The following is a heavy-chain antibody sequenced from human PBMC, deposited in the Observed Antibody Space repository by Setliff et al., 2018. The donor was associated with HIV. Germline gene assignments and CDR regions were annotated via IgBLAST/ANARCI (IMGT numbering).Heavy chain of an antibody. V-gene: IGHV1-2*02. CDR1: GYTFTDYY. J-gene: IGHJ5*02. CDR2: VNPNSGGT. D-gene: IGHD1-26*01. Sequence: GASVKVSCKASGYTFTDYYIHWVRQAPGPGLQWMGWVNPNSGGTNSAQEFQGRVTMTRDTSISTAYMELTWLKPDDTAVYYCARNTPGIVPRRVGFDPWGQGTLVTVSS. CDR3: ARNTPGIVPRRVGFDP.